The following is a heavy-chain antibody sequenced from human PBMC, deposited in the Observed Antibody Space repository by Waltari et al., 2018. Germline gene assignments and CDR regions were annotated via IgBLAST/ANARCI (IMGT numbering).Heavy chain of an antibody. V-gene: IGHV1-18*01. CDR1: GYPFTSHG. CDR3: ARAASGSYLGGFDY. Sequence: QVQLVQSGAEVKKPGASVKVSCKASGYPFTSHGISRVRQAPGQGLEWMGWSSAYNGNTNYAQKLQGRGTMTTDTSTSTAYMELRSLRSDDTAVYYCARAASGSYLGGFDYWGQGTLVTVSS. J-gene: IGHJ4*02. CDR2: SSAYNGNT. D-gene: IGHD1-26*01.